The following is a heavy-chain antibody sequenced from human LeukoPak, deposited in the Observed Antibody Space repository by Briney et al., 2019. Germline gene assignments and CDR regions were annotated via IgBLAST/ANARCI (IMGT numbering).Heavy chain of an antibody. CDR1: GFTFSSYA. J-gene: IGHJ4*02. Sequence: PGGSLRLSCAASGFTFSSYAMSWVRQAPGKGLEWVSAISGSGGSTYYADSVKGRFTISRDNSKNTLYLQMNSLRAEDTAVYYCAKDRDATMIVVVTYDYWGQGTLVTVSS. V-gene: IGHV3-23*01. D-gene: IGHD3-22*01. CDR2: ISGSGGST. CDR3: AKDRDATMIVVVTYDY.